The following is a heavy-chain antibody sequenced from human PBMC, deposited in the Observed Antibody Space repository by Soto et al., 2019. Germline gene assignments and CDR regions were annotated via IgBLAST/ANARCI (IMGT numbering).Heavy chain of an antibody. CDR2: TYYRSKWYN. CDR1: GDSVSSNSAA. Sequence: PWETLSLTCAISGDSVSSNSAAWNWIRQSPSRGLEWLGRTYYRSKWYNDYAVSVKSRITINPDTSKNQFSLQLNSVTPEDTAVYYCARGVEATKNTWGSENFDYWGQGTLVTVSS. D-gene: IGHD1-26*01. V-gene: IGHV6-1*01. J-gene: IGHJ4*02. CDR3: ARGVEATKNTWGSENFDY.